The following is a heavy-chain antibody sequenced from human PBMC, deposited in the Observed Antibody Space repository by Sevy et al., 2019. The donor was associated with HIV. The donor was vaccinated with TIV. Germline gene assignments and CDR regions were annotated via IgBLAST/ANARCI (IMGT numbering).Heavy chain of an antibody. CDR3: ARIPLIVVVVAATPYYYGMDV. V-gene: IGHV4-61*01. J-gene: IGHJ6*02. Sequence: SETLSLTCTVSGGSVSSGSYYWSWIRQPPGKGLEWIGYIYYSGSTNYNPSLKSRVTISVDTSKNQFSLKLSSVTAADTAVYYCARIPLIVVVVAATPYYYGMDVWGQGTTVTVSS. CDR1: GGSVSSGSYY. CDR2: IYYSGST. D-gene: IGHD2-15*01.